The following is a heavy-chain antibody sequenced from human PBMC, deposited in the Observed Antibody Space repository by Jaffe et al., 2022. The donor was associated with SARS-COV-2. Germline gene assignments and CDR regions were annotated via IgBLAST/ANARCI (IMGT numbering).Heavy chain of an antibody. V-gene: IGHV3-7*01. Sequence: EVQLVESGGGLVQPGGSLRLSCAASGFTFSSYWMSWVRQAPGKGLEWVANIKQDGSEKYYVDSVKGRFTISRDNAKNSLYLQMNSLRAEDTAVYYCARFTGYDYLYYYYGMDVWGQGTTVTVSS. CDR3: ARFTGYDYLYYYYGMDV. CDR1: GFTFSSYW. J-gene: IGHJ6*02. CDR2: IKQDGSEK. D-gene: IGHD4-17*01.